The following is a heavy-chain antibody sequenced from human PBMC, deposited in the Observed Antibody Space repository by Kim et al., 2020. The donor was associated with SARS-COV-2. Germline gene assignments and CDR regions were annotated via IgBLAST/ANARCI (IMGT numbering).Heavy chain of an antibody. CDR1: GGTFSSYT. V-gene: IGHV1-69*02. CDR3: ARGGYYYDSRPNWFDP. CDR2: IIPILGIA. J-gene: IGHJ5*02. D-gene: IGHD3-22*01. Sequence: SVKVSCKASGGTFSSYTISWVRQAPGQGLEWMGRIIPILGIANYAQKFQGRVTITADKSTSSAYMELSSLRSEDTAVYYCARGGYYYDSRPNWFDPWGQGTLVTISS.